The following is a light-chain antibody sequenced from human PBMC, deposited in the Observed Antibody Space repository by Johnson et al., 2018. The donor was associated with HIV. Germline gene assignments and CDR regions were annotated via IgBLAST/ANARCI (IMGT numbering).Light chain of an antibody. CDR1: SSNIGNNY. CDR3: GTWDSSLRGGV. J-gene: IGLJ1*01. V-gene: IGLV1-51*01. Sequence: QSVLTQPPSVSAAPGQKVTISCSGSSSNIGNNYVSWYQQLPGTAPKLLIYDNNKRPSGIPDRFSGSKSGTSATLGITGLQTGDDADYYCGTWDSSLRGGVFGTGTKVTVL. CDR2: DNN.